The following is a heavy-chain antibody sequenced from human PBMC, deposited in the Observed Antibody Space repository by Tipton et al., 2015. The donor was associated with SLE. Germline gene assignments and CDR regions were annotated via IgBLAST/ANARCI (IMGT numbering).Heavy chain of an antibody. V-gene: IGHV4-38-2*02. CDR2: IYPSGDT. Sequence: TLSLTCTVSGSSISNGFHWGWIRQPPGKGLEWIGSIYPSGDTYYNPSLKSRVTISVDTSKNQFSLKLSSVTAADTAVYYCARPPGTYPTGDYWGQGTLVPVSS. J-gene: IGHJ4*02. CDR1: GSSISNGFH. CDR3: ARPPGTYPTGDY. D-gene: IGHD3-10*01.